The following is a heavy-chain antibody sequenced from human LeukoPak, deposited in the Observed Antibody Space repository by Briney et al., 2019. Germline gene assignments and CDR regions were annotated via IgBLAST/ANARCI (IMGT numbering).Heavy chain of an antibody. D-gene: IGHD3/OR15-3a*01. Sequence: GGSLRLSCAASGFTFSNYFMNWVRQAPGKGLEWVSSISSSSSYIYYADSVKGRFTISRDNAKNSLYLQMNSLRAEDTAVYYCARVHWTDGAFDIWGQGTMVTVSS. J-gene: IGHJ3*02. CDR1: GFTFSNYF. V-gene: IGHV3-21*01. CDR2: ISSSSSYI. CDR3: ARVHWTDGAFDI.